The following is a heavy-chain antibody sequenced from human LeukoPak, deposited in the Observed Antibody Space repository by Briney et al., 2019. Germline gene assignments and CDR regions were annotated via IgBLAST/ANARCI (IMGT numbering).Heavy chain of an antibody. Sequence: PGGSLRLSCAASGLVFGKYAMAWVRQAPGKGLECVSIISDDSSFTHYLDSVKGRSTIFRDNSKNTLYLHMNSLKAEDTAVYYCAKGRCSGPGCDSFDYWGQGTLVTVSS. CDR2: ISDDSSFT. D-gene: IGHD5-12*01. CDR1: GLVFGKYA. V-gene: IGHV3-23*01. CDR3: AKGRCSGPGCDSFDY. J-gene: IGHJ4*02.